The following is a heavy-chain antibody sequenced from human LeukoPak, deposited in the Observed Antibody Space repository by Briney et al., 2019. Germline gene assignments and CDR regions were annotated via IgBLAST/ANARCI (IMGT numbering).Heavy chain of an antibody. V-gene: IGHV7-4-1*02. D-gene: IGHD3-22*01. J-gene: IGHJ3*02. CDR2: INTSTGNP. CDR3: ARVVDYYDSSGPRGWDAFDI. CDR1: GYTFTSYA. Sequence: GASVKVSCKASGYTFTSYAMNWVRQAPGQGLEWMGWINTSTGNPTYAQGFTGRFVFSLDTSVSTAYLQISSLKAEDTAVYYCARVVDYYDSSGPRGWDAFDIWGQGTMVTVSS.